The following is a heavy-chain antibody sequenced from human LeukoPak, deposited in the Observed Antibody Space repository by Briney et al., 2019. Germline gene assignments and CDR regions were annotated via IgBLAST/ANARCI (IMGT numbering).Heavy chain of an antibody. CDR3: ASSHIPTGQGWLFYYYMDV. CDR1: GFTFSDYY. V-gene: IGHV3-11*04. Sequence: PGGSLRLSCAASGFTFSDYYMSWIRQAPGKGLEWVSYISSSGSTIYYADSVKGRFTISRDNAKNLLHLQMNSLRAEDTAVYYCASSHIPTGQGWLFYYYMDVWGKGTTVTVSS. CDR2: ISSSGSTI. D-gene: IGHD1-1*01. J-gene: IGHJ6*03.